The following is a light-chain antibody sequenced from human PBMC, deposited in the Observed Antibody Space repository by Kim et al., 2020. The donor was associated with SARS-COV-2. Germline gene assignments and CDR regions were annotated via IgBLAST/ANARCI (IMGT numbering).Light chain of an antibody. CDR1: QGITNL. CDR3: QHRTDWPT. J-gene: IGKJ5*01. V-gene: IGKV3-11*01. CDR2: DAS. Sequence: SLSPGERATLSCRASQGITNLLAWYQHKPGQAPRLLIFDASNRASGIPARFSGSGSGTDFTLTISSLEPEDFAVYYCQHRTDWPTFGQGTRLEIK.